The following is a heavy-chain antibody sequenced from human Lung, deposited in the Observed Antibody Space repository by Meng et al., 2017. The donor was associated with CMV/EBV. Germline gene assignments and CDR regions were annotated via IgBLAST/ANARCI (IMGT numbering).Heavy chain of an antibody. CDR1: GYTFTSDD. D-gene: IGHD6-19*01. J-gene: IGHJ4*02. Sequence: KAAGYTFTSDDSNWVRQATGQGLEWMGWMNPNSGNTGYAQKFQGRVTMTRNTSISTAYMELSSLRSEDTAVYYCARGLQYSSGLTDYWGQGTLVTVSS. CDR2: MNPNSGNT. CDR3: ARGLQYSSGLTDY. V-gene: IGHV1-8*01.